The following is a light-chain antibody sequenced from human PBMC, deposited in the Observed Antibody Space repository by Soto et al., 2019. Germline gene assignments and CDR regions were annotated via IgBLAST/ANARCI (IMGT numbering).Light chain of an antibody. J-gene: IGLJ1*01. CDR1: SSDVGGYDY. CDR3: TSYSSSTTYV. V-gene: IGLV2-14*03. Sequence: QSVLTQPASVSGSPTQSITISCTGTSSDVGGYDYVSWYQQHPGKAPKLMIYDVSSRPSGVSNRFSGSKSGNTASLTISGLQAEDEADYYCTSYSSSTTYVFGTGTKVPS. CDR2: DVS.